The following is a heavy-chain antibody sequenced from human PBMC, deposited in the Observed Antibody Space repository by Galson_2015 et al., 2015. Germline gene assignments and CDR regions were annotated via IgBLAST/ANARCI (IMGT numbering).Heavy chain of an antibody. CDR2: INAGNGNT. CDR3: ARAVPNPRIAATRTETYYFDY. J-gene: IGHJ4*02. V-gene: IGHV1-3*01. Sequence: SVKVSCKASGYTFTNYAMHWVRQAPGQRLEWMGWINAGNGNTKYSQKFQGRVTITRDTSASTAYMELNSLRSEDTAVYYCARAVPNPRIAATRTETYYFDYWGQGTLVTVSS. D-gene: IGHD6-13*01. CDR1: GYTFTNYA.